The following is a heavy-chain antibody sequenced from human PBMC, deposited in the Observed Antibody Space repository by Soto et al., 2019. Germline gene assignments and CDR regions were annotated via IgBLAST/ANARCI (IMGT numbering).Heavy chain of an antibody. J-gene: IGHJ6*02. CDR1: GYTFTGYY. CDR2: INPNSGGT. CDR3: ARDLPSYYYDSSGYPTGYGMDV. Sequence: ASVKVSFKASGYTFTGYYMRWVRQAPGQGLEWMGWINPNSGGTNYAQKFQGWVTMTRDTSISTAYMELSRLRSDDTAVYYCARDLPSYYYDSSGYPTGYGMDVWGQGTTVTVSS. V-gene: IGHV1-2*04. D-gene: IGHD3-22*01.